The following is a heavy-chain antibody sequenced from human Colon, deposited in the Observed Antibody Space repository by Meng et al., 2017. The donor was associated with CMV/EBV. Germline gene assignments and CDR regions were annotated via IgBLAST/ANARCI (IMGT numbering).Heavy chain of an antibody. Sequence: ASVKVSCKTSGYTFNSYYMHWVRQAPGQGLEWMGWINPKSGVANYAQKVQGRVTLTRDTAISTGYMDVSGLTSDDTAIYYCARGRIGVVGPSPGPDHWGQGALVTVSS. CDR2: INPKSGVA. CDR1: GYTFNSYY. D-gene: IGHD6-19*01. CDR3: ARGRIGVVGPSPGPDH. J-gene: IGHJ4*02. V-gene: IGHV1-2*02.